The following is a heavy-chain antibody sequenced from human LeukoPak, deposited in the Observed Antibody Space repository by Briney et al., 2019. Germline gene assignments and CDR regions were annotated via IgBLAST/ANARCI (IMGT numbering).Heavy chain of an antibody. CDR2: ISSSSSYI. J-gene: IGHJ4*02. D-gene: IGHD3-10*01. Sequence: GGSLRLSCAASGFTFSSYSMNWVRQAPGKGLEWVSSISSSSSYIYYADSVKGRFTISRDNAKNSLYLQMNSLRAEDTAVYYCARVEGSGSNYFDYWGQGTLVTVSS. CDR1: GFTFSSYS. CDR3: ARVEGSGSNYFDY. V-gene: IGHV3-21*01.